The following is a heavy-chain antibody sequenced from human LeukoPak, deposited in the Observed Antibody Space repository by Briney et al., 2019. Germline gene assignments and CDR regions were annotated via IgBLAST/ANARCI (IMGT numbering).Heavy chain of an antibody. D-gene: IGHD6-19*01. Sequence: PGGSLRLSCAASGFTFSNYVMSWVRQAPGKGLEWVSTISDSGGSTYYADSVKGRFTISRDNSKNTLYLQTNSLRAEDTAVYYCAKMGSVAGDYWGQGTLVTVSS. CDR3: AKMGSVAGDY. J-gene: IGHJ4*02. CDR2: ISDSGGST. V-gene: IGHV3-23*01. CDR1: GFTFSNYV.